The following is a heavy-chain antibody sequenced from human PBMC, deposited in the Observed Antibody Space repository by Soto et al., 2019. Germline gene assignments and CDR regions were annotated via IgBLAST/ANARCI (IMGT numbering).Heavy chain of an antibody. V-gene: IGHV1-69*06. D-gene: IGHD3-22*01. Sequence: AVKVSRKASGCTFSSYAISWVRQAPGQGLEWMGGIIPIFGTANYAQKFQGRVTITADKSTSTAYMELSSLRSEDTAVYYCARDSPYYYDSSGYYSFDYWGQGTLVTVSS. CDR2: IIPIFGTA. J-gene: IGHJ4*02. CDR3: ARDSPYYYDSSGYYSFDY. CDR1: GCTFSSYA.